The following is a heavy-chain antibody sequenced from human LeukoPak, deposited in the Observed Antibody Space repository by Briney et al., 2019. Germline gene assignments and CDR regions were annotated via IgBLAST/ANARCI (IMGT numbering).Heavy chain of an antibody. CDR2: ISAYNGNT. D-gene: IGHD3-22*01. CDR3: ASGGYYYDSSGYYFDY. Sequence: ASVKVSCKASGYTFTSYGISWVRQAPGQGLEWMGWISAYNGNTNYAQKLQGRVTMTTDTSTSTAYMELRNLRSDDTAVYYCASGGYYYDSSGYYFDYWGQGTLVTVSS. CDR1: GYTFTSYG. V-gene: IGHV1-18*01. J-gene: IGHJ4*02.